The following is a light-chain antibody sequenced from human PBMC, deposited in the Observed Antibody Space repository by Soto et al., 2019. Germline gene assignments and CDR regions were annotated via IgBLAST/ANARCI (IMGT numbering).Light chain of an antibody. V-gene: IGKV1-39*01. J-gene: IGKJ1*01. CDR3: QQSYSIPWT. Sequence: DIQMTQSPSSLSASVGDRVTITCRASQSISSYLNWYQQKPGKAPKVLIYAASSLQSGIPSRFSGSGSGTDFTLTISSLQPEDFATYFCQQSYSIPWTFGQGTK. CDR2: AAS. CDR1: QSISSY.